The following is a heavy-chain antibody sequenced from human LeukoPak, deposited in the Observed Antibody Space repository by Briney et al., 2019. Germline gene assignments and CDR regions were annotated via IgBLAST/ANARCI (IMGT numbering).Heavy chain of an antibody. D-gene: IGHD5-24*01. J-gene: IGHJ4*02. V-gene: IGHV1-69*04. CDR3: AREGGEVGGDGYNYVYFDY. CDR1: GDTFSSYG. CDR2: IIPILGIA. Sequence: ASVKVSCKASGDTFSSYGISWVRQAPGQGLEWMGRIIPILGIANYAQKFQGRVTITADESTSTAYMELSSLRSEDTAVYYCAREGGEVGGDGYNYVYFDYWGQGTLVTVSS.